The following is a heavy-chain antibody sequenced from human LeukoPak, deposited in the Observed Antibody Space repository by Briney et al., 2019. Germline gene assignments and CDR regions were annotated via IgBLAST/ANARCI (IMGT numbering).Heavy chain of an antibody. CDR2: INPNSGGT. Sequence: ASVKVSCKASGYTFTGYYMHWVRQAPGQGLEWMGWINPNSGGTNYAQKFQGRVTMTRDTSIITAYMELSRLRSDDTAVYYCARDREQWLVRYYYYYGMDVWGQGTTVTVSS. CDR3: ARDREQWLVRYYYYYGMDV. D-gene: IGHD6-19*01. J-gene: IGHJ6*02. CDR1: GYTFTGYY. V-gene: IGHV1-2*02.